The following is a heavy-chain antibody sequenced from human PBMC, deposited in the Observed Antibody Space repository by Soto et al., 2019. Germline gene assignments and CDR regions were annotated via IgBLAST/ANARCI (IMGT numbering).Heavy chain of an antibody. CDR2: IYHSGST. V-gene: IGHV4-4*02. CDR3: ARASSRSGWCRVRYDWFDP. D-gene: IGHD6-19*01. CDR1: GGSISSSNW. J-gene: IGHJ5*02. Sequence: QVQLQESGPGLVKPSGTLSLTCAVSGGSISSSNWWSWVRQPPGKGLEWIGEIYHSGSTNYNPSPKRRGTISVDKSKIQFSLKLSSVPAANTAVDYCARASSRSGWCRVRYDWFDPWGQGTLVTASS.